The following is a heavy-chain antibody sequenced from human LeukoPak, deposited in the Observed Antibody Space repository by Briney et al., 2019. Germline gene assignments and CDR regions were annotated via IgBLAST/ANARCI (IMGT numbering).Heavy chain of an antibody. J-gene: IGHJ4*02. Sequence: PSETLSLTCAVYGGSFSCYYWSWIRQPPGKGLEWIGEINHSGSTNYNPSLKSRVTISVDTSKNQFSLKLSSVTAADTAVYYCAREIGSSSWYVYFDYWGQGTLVTVSS. CDR1: GGSFSCYY. CDR3: AREIGSSSWYVYFDY. V-gene: IGHV4-34*01. D-gene: IGHD6-13*01. CDR2: INHSGST.